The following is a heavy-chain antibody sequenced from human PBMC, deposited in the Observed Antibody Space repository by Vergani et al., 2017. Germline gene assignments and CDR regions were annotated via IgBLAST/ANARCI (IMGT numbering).Heavy chain of an antibody. Sequence: EVQLVESGGGLVQPGRSLRLSCAASGFTFDDYAMHWVRQAPGKGLEWVSGISWNSGSIGYADSVKGRFTISRDNAKNSLYLQMNSLRAEDTALYYCALSLPELDAFDIWDQGTMVTVSS. CDR3: ALSLPELDAFDI. CDR1: GFTFDDYA. V-gene: IGHV3-9*01. J-gene: IGHJ3*02. CDR2: ISWNSGSI. D-gene: IGHD1-14*01.